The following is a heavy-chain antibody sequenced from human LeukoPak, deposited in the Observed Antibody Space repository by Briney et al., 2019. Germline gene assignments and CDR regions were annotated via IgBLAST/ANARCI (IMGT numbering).Heavy chain of an antibody. J-gene: IGHJ4*02. V-gene: IGHV1-2*02. CDR3: ARTETWRGYYSSTSCPHFDY. CDR2: INPNSGGT. D-gene: IGHD2-2*01. CDR1: GYTFTGYY. Sequence: GASVKVSCKASGYTFTGYYMHWVRQAPGQGLEWMGWINPNSGGTNYAQKFQGRVTMTRDTSISTAYMELSRLRSDDTAVYYCARTETWRGYYSSTSCPHFDYWGQGTLVTVSS.